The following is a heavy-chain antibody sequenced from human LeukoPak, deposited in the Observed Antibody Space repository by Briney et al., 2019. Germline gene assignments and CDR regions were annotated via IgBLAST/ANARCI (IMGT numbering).Heavy chain of an antibody. Sequence: PSETLSLTCTVSGASISGYYWSWIRQPAGKGLEWIGRIYNNGDTKYNPSLKSRVTMSVDMSKNQFSLKLSSVTAADTAVYFCAREAATAAHLHYWGQGTLVTVSS. V-gene: IGHV4-4*07. CDR1: GASISGYY. D-gene: IGHD6-13*01. J-gene: IGHJ4*02. CDR3: AREAATAAHLHY. CDR2: IYNNGDT.